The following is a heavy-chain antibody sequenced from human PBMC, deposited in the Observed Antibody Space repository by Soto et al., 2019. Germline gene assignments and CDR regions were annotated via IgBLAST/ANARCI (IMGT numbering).Heavy chain of an antibody. V-gene: IGHV4-31*03. Sequence: SETLSLTCTVSGGSISSGGYYWSWIRQHPGKGLEWIGYIYYSGSTYYNPSLKSRVTISVDTSKNQFSLKLSSVTAADTAMYYCARDHHISIEAHYNGFDPWGQGTLGTVS. D-gene: IGHD2-21*01. CDR1: GGSISSGGYY. CDR3: ARDHHISIEAHYNGFDP. J-gene: IGHJ5*02. CDR2: IYYSGST.